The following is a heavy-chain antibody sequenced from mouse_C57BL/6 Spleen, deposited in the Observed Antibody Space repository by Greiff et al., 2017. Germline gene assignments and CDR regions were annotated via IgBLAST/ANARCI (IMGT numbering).Heavy chain of an antibody. CDR3: ARTLYDGYYLYYAMDY. D-gene: IGHD2-3*01. CDR2: IYPGDGDT. CDR1: GYAFSSSW. Sequence: QVQLQQSGPELVKPGASVKISCKASGYAFSSSWMNWVKQRPGKGLEWIGRIYPGDGDTNYNGKFKGKATLTADKSSSTPYMQLSSLTSEDSTVYFCARTLYDGYYLYYAMDYWGQGTLVTVS. V-gene: IGHV1-82*01. J-gene: IGHJ4*01.